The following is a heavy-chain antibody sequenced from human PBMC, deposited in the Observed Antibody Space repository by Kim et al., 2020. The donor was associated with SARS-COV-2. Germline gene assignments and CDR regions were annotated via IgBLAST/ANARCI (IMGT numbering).Heavy chain of an antibody. CDR3: AYSTYCGGDCYHRNDY. J-gene: IGHJ4*02. Sequence: SVKVSCKASGGTFSSYAISWVRQAPGQGLEWMGGIIPIFGTANYAQKFQGRVTITADESTSTAYMELSSLRSEDTAVYYCAYSTYCGGDCYHRNDYWGQGTLVTVSS. CDR2: IIPIFGTA. D-gene: IGHD2-21*02. V-gene: IGHV1-69*13. CDR1: GGTFSSYA.